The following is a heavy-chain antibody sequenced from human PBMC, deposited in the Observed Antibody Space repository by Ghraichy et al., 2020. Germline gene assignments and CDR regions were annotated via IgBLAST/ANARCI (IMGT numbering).Heavy chain of an antibody. CDR1: GFTFDDYA. CDR3: AKAPLPGGYGSAFDY. J-gene: IGHJ4*02. D-gene: IGHD3-16*01. Sequence: ALRLSCAASGFTFDDYAMHWVRQAPGKGLEWVSGISWNNGSIGYADSVKGRFTISRDNAKNSLYLQMNSLRAEDTALYYCAKAPLPGGYGSAFDYWGQGTLVTVSS. CDR2: ISWNNGSI. V-gene: IGHV3-9*01.